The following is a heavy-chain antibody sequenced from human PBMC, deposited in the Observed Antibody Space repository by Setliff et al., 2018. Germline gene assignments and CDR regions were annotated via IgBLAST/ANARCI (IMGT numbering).Heavy chain of an antibody. CDR2: INHSGST. D-gene: IGHD3-16*02. V-gene: IGHV4-34*01. CDR1: GGSFSGYY. CDR3: ARGKVLYDYVWGSYRYEDYYYGMDV. J-gene: IGHJ6*02. Sequence: PSETLSLTCAVYGGSFSGYYWSWILQPPGKGLEWIGEINHSGSTNYNPSLKSRVTISVDTSKNQFSLKLSSVTAADTAVYYCARGKVLYDYVWGSYRYEDYYYGMDVWGQGTTVTVSS.